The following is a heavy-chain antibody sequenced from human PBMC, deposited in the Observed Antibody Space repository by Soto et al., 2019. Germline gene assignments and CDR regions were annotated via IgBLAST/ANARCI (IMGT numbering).Heavy chain of an antibody. V-gene: IGHV3-48*01. CDR1: GFTFSSYS. J-gene: IGHJ4*02. Sequence: EVQLVESGGGLVQPGGSLRLSCAASGFTFSSYSMNWVRQAPGKGLEWVSYISSSSSTIYYADSVKGRFTISRDNAKNSLYLQMNSLRAEDTAVYYCARDPYYYDSSGYWGYFDYWGQGTLVTVSS. CDR3: ARDPYYYDSSGYWGYFDY. D-gene: IGHD3-22*01. CDR2: ISSSSSTI.